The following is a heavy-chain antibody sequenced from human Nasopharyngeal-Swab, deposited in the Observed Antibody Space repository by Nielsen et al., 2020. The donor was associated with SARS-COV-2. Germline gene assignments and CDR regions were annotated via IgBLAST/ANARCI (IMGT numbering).Heavy chain of an antibody. D-gene: IGHD6-6*01. Sequence: AETLSLTCAVYGGSFSGYYWSWIRQPPGKGLEWIGEINHSGSTNYNPSLKSRVTISVDTSNNQYSLKLSSVTAANTAVCYCVRGLAPSLSAFDIWGQGTMVTVSS. CDR1: GGSFSGYY. CDR3: VRGLAPSLSAFDI. CDR2: INHSGST. V-gene: IGHV4-34*01. J-gene: IGHJ3*02.